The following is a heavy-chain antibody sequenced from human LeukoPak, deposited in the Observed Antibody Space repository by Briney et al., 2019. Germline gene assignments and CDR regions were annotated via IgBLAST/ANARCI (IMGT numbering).Heavy chain of an antibody. Sequence: GGSLRLSCAASGLTFSNYWMHWVRQAPGKGLVWVSRINTDGSSANYADSVQGRFTMSRDNAKNTLYLQMNSLRDEDTAVYYCGSGYLDFWSGYPGHWGQGTLVAVSS. V-gene: IGHV3-74*01. CDR2: INTDGSSA. D-gene: IGHD3-3*01. J-gene: IGHJ1*01. CDR3: GSGYLDFWSGYPGH. CDR1: GLTFSNYW.